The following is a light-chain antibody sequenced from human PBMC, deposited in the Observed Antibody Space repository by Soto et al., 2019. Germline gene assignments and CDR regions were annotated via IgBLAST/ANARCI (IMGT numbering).Light chain of an antibody. J-gene: IGKJ1*01. V-gene: IGKV3-20*01. CDR2: DAS. Sequence: EIVLTQSPDTLSLSPGERATLSCRASQSVTNNYLAWYQQKPGQAPRLLIYDASNRATGIPDRFSGSGSGTDFTLTISSLEPEDFALYCCQLCAHSPRTFCHGTKGQIK. CDR1: QSVTNNY. CDR3: QLCAHSPRT.